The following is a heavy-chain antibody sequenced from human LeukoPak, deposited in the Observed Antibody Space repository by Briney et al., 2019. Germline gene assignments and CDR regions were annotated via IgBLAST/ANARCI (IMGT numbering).Heavy chain of an antibody. Sequence: GGSLRLSCAASGFSFSDYYMSWIRQAPGKGLEWVSYISSSGSYTNYADSVKGRFTISRDNAKNSLYLQMNSLRAEDTAVYYCANSNVDTAMNGTMWGQGTLVTVSS. V-gene: IGHV3-11*03. CDR1: GFSFSDYY. CDR2: ISSSGSYT. J-gene: IGHJ4*02. D-gene: IGHD5-18*01. CDR3: ANSNVDTAMNGTM.